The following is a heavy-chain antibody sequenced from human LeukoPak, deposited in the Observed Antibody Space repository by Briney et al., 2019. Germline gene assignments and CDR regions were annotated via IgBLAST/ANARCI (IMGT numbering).Heavy chain of an antibody. CDR2: MYIDGGT. J-gene: IGHJ3*02. Sequence: TGGSLRLSCAASGFAVSTNYMNWVRQAPGKGLEWVSAMYIDGGTYYADSVKGRFTISRENAKNSLYLQMNNVKAGDTAVYYCARTSKVTSAMDIWGQGTMVTVSS. CDR3: ARTSKVTSAMDI. CDR1: GFAVSTNY. D-gene: IGHD4-23*01. V-gene: IGHV3-53*01.